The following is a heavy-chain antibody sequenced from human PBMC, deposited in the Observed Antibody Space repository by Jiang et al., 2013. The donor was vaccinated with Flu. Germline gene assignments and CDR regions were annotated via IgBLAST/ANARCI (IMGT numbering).Heavy chain of an antibody. CDR3: ARTSGGSCHNYFDY. CDR2: IDWDDDK. V-gene: IGHV2-70*01. CDR1: SLSTSGMC. D-gene: IGHD2-15*01. Sequence: SLSTSGMCVSWIRQPPGKALEWLALIDWDDDKYYSTSLKTRLTISKDTSKNQVVLTMTNMDPVDTATYYCARTSGGSCHNYFDYWGQGTLVTVSS. J-gene: IGHJ4*02.